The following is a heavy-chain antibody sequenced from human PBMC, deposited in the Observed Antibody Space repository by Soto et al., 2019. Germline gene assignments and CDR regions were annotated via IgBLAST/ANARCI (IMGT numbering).Heavy chain of an antibody. CDR2: IIPIFGTA. CDR3: ARDWGGYNWTDAPPYDWFAP. V-gene: IGHV1-69*12. D-gene: IGHD1-20*01. CDR1: GGTFSSYA. J-gene: IGHJ5*02. Sequence: QVQLVQSGAEVKKPGSSVKVSCKASGGTFSSYAISWVRQAPGQGLEWMGGIIPIFGTANYAQKFQGRVTIPADESTSSAYMGRGSLRSEDTAVYYCARDWGGYNWTDAPPYDWFAPWGQGTLVTVSS.